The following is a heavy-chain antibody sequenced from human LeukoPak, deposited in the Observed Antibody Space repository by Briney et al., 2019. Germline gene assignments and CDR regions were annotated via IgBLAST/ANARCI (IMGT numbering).Heavy chain of an antibody. J-gene: IGHJ4*02. CDR1: GYTSTAYY. CDR3: AIRPETSVSAGFY. CDR2: INPNTGGT. V-gene: IGHV1-2*02. Sequence: ASVKVSCKASGYTSTAYYVHWLRQAPGQGLEWVGWINPNTGGTDYAQGFRARVTFTADTSIGTAYMEVSRLKSDDTAMFYCAIRPETSVSAGFYWGRGPLATV. D-gene: IGHD2-2*01.